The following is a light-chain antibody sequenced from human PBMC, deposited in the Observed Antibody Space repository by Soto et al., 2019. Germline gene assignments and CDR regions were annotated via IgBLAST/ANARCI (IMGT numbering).Light chain of an antibody. CDR2: AAS. V-gene: IGKV1-27*01. J-gene: IGKJ1*01. CDR1: QGISTY. Sequence: DIQMTQSPSSLSAAVGDRVTITCRASQGISTYLAWYQQKPGKLPKLLIYAASTLQSGVPSRFSGSGSGTEFALTISSLQPEDVATYYCQNYNSAPWTFGQGTKVEIK. CDR3: QNYNSAPWT.